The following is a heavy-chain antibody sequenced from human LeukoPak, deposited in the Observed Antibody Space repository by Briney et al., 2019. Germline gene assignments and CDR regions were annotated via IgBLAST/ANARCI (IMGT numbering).Heavy chain of an antibody. CDR3: ARDVWSSAFDY. J-gene: IGHJ4*02. CDR2: INHSGST. D-gene: IGHD3-3*01. CDR1: GGSFSGYY. Sequence: PSETLSLTCALYGGSFSGYYWSWIRQPPGKGLEWIGEINHSGSTNYNPSLKSRVTISLDTSKNQFSLKLSSVTAADTAVYYCARDVWSSAFDYWGQGTLVTVSS. V-gene: IGHV4-34*01.